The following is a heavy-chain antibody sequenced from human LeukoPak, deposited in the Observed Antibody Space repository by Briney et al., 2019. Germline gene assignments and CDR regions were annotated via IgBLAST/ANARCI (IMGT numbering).Heavy chain of an antibody. Sequence: SGPTLVKPTQTLTLTCTFSGFSLSTSGVGVGWIRQPPGKALEWLALIYWNDDKRYSPSLKSRLTITKDTSKNQVVLTMTNMDPVDTATYYCAHRLGGGTKPVSNDAFDIWGQGTMVTVSS. CDR3: AHRLGGGTKPVSNDAFDI. CDR2: IYWNDDK. V-gene: IGHV2-5*01. J-gene: IGHJ3*02. D-gene: IGHD1-14*01. CDR1: GFSLSTSGVG.